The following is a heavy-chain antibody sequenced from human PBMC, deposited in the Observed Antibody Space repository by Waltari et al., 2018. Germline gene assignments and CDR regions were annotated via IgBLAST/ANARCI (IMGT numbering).Heavy chain of an antibody. Sequence: QVQLVQSGSELKKPGASVKVSCKASGYTFTSYAMHWVRQAPGQGLEWMGWINTNTGNPTYAQGCTGRFVFSWDTSGSTAYLQISSLKAEDTAVYYCASAAPSIAARSYYYYGMDVWGQGTTVTVSS. CDR2: INTNTGNP. V-gene: IGHV7-4-1*02. D-gene: IGHD6-6*01. J-gene: IGHJ6*02. CDR1: GYTFTSYA. CDR3: ASAAPSIAARSYYYYGMDV.